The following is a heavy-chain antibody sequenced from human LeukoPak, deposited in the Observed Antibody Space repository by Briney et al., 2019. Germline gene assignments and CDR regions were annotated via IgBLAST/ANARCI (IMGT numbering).Heavy chain of an antibody. D-gene: IGHD3-22*01. J-gene: IGHJ4*02. CDR3: AKQPGSVVDSSGSLSRH. V-gene: IGHV3-23*01. Sequence: GGSLRLSCAASGFTFSSYAMSWVRQAPGKGLEWVSTISGSGASTYYTDSVKGRFTISRDNSKNTLYLQMNSLRAEDTAVYYCAKQPGSVVDSSGSLSRHWGQGTLVTVSS. CDR1: GFTFSSYA. CDR2: ISGSGAST.